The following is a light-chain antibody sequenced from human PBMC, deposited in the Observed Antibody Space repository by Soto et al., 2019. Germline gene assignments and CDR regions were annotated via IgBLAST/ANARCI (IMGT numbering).Light chain of an antibody. Sequence: PGESATLYCMASQTVSITYLTWYQQKPGQAPRLLIFGASKRATGIPDRFSGSGSGTDFTLTISSLEPEDFAVYYCQQSHNWPRTFGQGTKVDIK. J-gene: IGKJ1*01. CDR3: QQSHNWPRT. CDR1: QTVSITY. CDR2: GAS. V-gene: IGKV3D-20*02.